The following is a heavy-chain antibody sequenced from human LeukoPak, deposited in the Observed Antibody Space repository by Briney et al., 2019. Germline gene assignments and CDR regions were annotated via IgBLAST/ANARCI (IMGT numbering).Heavy chain of an antibody. V-gene: IGHV4-34*01. J-gene: IGHJ6*04. Sequence: PSETLSLTCAVYGGSFSGYYWSWIRQPPGKGLEWLGEINHSGSTNYNPSLKSRVTISVDTSKNQFSLKLSSVTAADTAVYYCARKVRGAIYPGGMDVWGKGTTVTVSS. D-gene: IGHD3-10*01. CDR1: GGSFSGYY. CDR2: INHSGST. CDR3: ARKVRGAIYPGGMDV.